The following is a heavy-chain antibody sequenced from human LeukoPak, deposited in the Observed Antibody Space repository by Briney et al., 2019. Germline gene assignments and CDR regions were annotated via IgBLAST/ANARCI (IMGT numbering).Heavy chain of an antibody. CDR1: GFPFRSHW. D-gene: IGHD2-15*01. CDR3: ARSLGYSSGG. Sequence: GGSLRLSCAASGFPFRSHWMHWVRQVPGEGLVRVSHISTDGTTTNYADSVKGRFTISRDNAKDTLYLQLNSLRAEDTAIYYCARSLGYSSGGWGQGTLVTVSS. V-gene: IGHV3-74*01. CDR2: ISTDGTTT. J-gene: IGHJ4*02.